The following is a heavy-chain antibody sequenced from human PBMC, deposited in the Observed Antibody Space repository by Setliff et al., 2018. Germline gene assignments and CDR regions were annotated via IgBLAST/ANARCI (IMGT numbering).Heavy chain of an antibody. Sequence: PSVKVSCKASGGILRSYSLNWVRQAPGQGLEWMGWNSVYAREFQGRVTMTIDTPTSTAYMELRSLRSDDTAVYYCARGPPDFVVVPAAAKFDYWGPGTLVTVS. CDR2: NSVY. CDR1: GGILRSYS. V-gene: IGHV1-18*01. J-gene: IGHJ4*02. CDR3: ARGPPDFVVVPAAAKFDY. D-gene: IGHD2-2*01.